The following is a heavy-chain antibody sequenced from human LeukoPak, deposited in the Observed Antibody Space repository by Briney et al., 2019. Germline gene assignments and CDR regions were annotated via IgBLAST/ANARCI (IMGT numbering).Heavy chain of an antibody. Sequence: GGSLRLSCAASGFTFSSYGMHWVRQAPGKGLEWVAVISYDGSNKYYADSVKGRFTISRDNSKNTLYLQMNSLRAEDTAVYYCAKESFQDITRLVRSPFDYWGQGTLVTVSS. V-gene: IGHV3-30*18. CDR2: ISYDGSNK. CDR3: AKESFQDITRLVRSPFDY. D-gene: IGHD6-19*01. CDR1: GFTFSSYG. J-gene: IGHJ4*02.